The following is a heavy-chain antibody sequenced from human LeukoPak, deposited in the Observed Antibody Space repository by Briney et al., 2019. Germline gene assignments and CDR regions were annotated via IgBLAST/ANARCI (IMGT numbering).Heavy chain of an antibody. CDR3: ARGIIAARLSDDNYFDY. V-gene: IGHV4-34*01. CDR2: INHSGST. Sequence: SETLSLTCAVYGGSFSGYYWSWIRQPPGKGLEWIGEINHSGSTNYNPSLKSRVTISVDTSKNQFSLKLSSVTAADTAVYYCARGIIAARLSDDNYFDYRGQGTLVTVSS. J-gene: IGHJ4*02. D-gene: IGHD6-6*01. CDR1: GGSFSGYY.